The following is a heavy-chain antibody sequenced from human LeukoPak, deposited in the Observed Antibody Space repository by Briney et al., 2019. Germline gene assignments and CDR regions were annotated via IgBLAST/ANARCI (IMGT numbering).Heavy chain of an antibody. D-gene: IGHD2-2*01. CDR2: IYYSGST. CDR1: GGSISSGGYY. Sequence: SETLSLTCTVPGGSISSGGYYWSWIRQHPGKGLEWIGYIYYSGSTYYNPSLKSRVTISVDTSKNQFSLKLSSVTAADTAVYYCASSPVVVPAAMGAFDIWGQGTMVTVSS. J-gene: IGHJ3*02. V-gene: IGHV4-31*03. CDR3: ASSPVVVPAAMGAFDI.